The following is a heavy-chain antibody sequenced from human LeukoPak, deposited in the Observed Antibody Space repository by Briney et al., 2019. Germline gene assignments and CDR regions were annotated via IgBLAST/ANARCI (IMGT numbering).Heavy chain of an antibody. CDR2: INPNSGGT. D-gene: IGHD4-17*01. Sequence: ASVKVSCKASGYTFTGYYMHWVRQAPGQGLEWMGWINPNSGGTNYAQKFQGRVTMTRDTSISTAYMELSRLRSDDTAVYYCARENNGDYLTSYMDVWGKGTTVTISS. J-gene: IGHJ6*03. CDR3: ARENNGDYLTSYMDV. CDR1: GYTFTGYY. V-gene: IGHV1-2*02.